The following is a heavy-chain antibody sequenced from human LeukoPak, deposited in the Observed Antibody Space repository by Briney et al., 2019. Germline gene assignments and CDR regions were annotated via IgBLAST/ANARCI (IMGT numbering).Heavy chain of an antibody. D-gene: IGHD3-3*02. J-gene: IGHJ4*02. CDR3: AALARDY. Sequence: GGSLRLSCAASGFIVSSNYMTWVCQPPGEGLEWVSVIHNDGSTYYTDSVKGRFTISRDNSKNTLYLQMNSLRVEDTAVYYCAALARDYWGQGTLVTVSS. CDR2: IHNDGST. V-gene: IGHV3-53*01. CDR1: GFIVSSNY.